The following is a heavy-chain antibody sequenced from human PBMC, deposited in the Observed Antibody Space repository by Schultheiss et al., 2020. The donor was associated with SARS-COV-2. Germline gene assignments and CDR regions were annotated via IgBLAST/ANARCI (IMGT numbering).Heavy chain of an antibody. CDR2: IYYSGST. J-gene: IGHJ4*02. CDR1: GGSISSSSYY. Sequence: SETLSLTCTVSGGSISSSSYYWGWIRQPPGKGLEWIGSIYYSGSTYYNPSLKSRVTISVDTSKNQFSLKLSSVTAADTAVYYCARRGIVAKAFDYWGQGTLVTVSS. D-gene: IGHD5-12*01. V-gene: IGHV4-39*01. CDR3: ARRGIVAKAFDY.